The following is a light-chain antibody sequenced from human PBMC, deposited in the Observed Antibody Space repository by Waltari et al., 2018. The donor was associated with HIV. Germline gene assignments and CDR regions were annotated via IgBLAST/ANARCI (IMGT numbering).Light chain of an antibody. CDR2: TTS. V-gene: IGKV1-39*01. CDR1: QPISAY. Sequence: DIQMTQSPSSLSASVGDRVTITCRASQPISAYLNWVQQKPGKAPNLLIYTTSNLQSGVPSRFRGSGSGTDFTLTITNLQPEDFATYCCQQSYTIPLTFGGGTKVEIK. CDR3: QQSYTIPLT. J-gene: IGKJ4*01.